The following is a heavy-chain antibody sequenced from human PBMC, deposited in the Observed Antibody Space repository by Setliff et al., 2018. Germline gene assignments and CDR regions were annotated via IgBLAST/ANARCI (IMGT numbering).Heavy chain of an antibody. CDR2: INPSSGRT. D-gene: IGHD3-22*01. CDR1: GYTFTSHY. Sequence: ASVKVSCKASGYTFTSHYMHWVRQAPGLGLEWMGTINPSSGRTSYAQKFQGRVTMTRDTSTSTVYMDTSSLRSEDTAVYYRARDVFPYHYEGAFDIWGQGTMVTVSS. CDR3: ARDVFPYHYEGAFDI. V-gene: IGHV1-46*01. J-gene: IGHJ3*02.